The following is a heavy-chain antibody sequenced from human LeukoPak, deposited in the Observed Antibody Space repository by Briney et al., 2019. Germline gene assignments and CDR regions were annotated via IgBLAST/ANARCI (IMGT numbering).Heavy chain of an antibody. Sequence: GGSLRLSCAASGFTFSSCAMSWVRQAPGKGLEWVSAISTSGGSSYYADSVKGRFTISRDNSKNTLYLQMNSLRAEDTAVYYCAKDLGAGSGPYPFDYWGQGTLVTVSS. CDR1: GFTFSSCA. CDR2: ISTSGGSS. D-gene: IGHD1-26*01. J-gene: IGHJ4*02. V-gene: IGHV3-23*01. CDR3: AKDLGAGSGPYPFDY.